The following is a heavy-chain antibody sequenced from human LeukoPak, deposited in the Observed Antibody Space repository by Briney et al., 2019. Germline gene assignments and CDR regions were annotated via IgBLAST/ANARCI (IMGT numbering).Heavy chain of an antibody. J-gene: IGHJ4*02. D-gene: IGHD5-18*01. V-gene: IGHV4-59*08. CDR2: IYYNGNT. CDR3: ARTHPFGYSYGPYFDY. Sequence: SETLSLTCTVSVGSISRYYWSWIRQPPGKGLEWIGYIYYNGNTDYTPSLKSRVTISVDTSKDQFSLKVNSVTAADTDVYYCARTHPFGYSYGPYFDYWGQGTLVTVSS. CDR1: VGSISRYY.